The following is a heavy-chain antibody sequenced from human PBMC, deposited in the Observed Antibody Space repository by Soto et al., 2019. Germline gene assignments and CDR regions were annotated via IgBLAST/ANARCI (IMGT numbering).Heavy chain of an antibody. CDR3: ARELWFGELFLDYYYYGMDV. V-gene: IGHV3-33*01. Sequence: GGSLRLSCAACGFTFSSYGMHWVRQAPGKGLEWVAVIWYDGSNKYYADSVKGRFTISRDNSKNTLYLQMNSLRAEDTAVYYCARELWFGELFLDYYYYGMDVWGQGTTVTVSS. CDR2: IWYDGSNK. D-gene: IGHD3-10*01. J-gene: IGHJ6*02. CDR1: GFTFSSYG.